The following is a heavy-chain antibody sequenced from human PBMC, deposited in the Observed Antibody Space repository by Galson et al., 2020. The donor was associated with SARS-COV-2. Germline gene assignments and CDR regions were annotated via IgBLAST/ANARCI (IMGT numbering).Heavy chain of an antibody. CDR3: ARGEDSSGYFEYFQH. V-gene: IGHV3-53*01. D-gene: IGHD3-22*01. Sequence: GGSLRLSCAASGFTVSSNYMSWVRQAPGKGLEWVSVIYSGGSTYYADSVKGRFTISRDNSKNTLYLQMNSLRAEDTAVYYCARGEDSSGYFEYFQHWGQGTLVTV. J-gene: IGHJ1*01. CDR1: GFTVSSNY. CDR2: IYSGGST.